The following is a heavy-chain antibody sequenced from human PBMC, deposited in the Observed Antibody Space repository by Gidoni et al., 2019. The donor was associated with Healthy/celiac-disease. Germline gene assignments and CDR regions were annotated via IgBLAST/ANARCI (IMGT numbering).Heavy chain of an antibody. CDR3: ARETWITIFGVDTYYFDY. J-gene: IGHJ4*02. Sequence: EVQLVESGGGLVKPGGSLRLSCAASGSPFSSYSLNWVRQAPGKGLEWVSSISSSSSYIYYADSVKGRFTISRDNAKNSLYLQMNSLRAEDAAVYYCARETWITIFGVDTYYFDYWGQGTLVTVSS. D-gene: IGHD3-3*01. CDR1: GSPFSSYS. V-gene: IGHV3-21*01. CDR2: ISSSSSYI.